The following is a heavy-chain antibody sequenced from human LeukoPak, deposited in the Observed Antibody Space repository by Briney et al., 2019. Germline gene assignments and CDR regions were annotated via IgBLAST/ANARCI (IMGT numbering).Heavy chain of an antibody. CDR1: GFTLSSYA. CDR3: ARGAAAGPALLQH. J-gene: IGHJ1*01. D-gene: IGHD6-13*01. CDR2: ISYDGSNK. V-gene: IGHV3-30*01. Sequence: GGSLRLSCAASGFTLSSYAMHWVRQAPGKGLEWVAVISYDGSNKYYADSVKGRFTISRDNSKNTLYLQINSLRAGDTAVYYCARGAAAGPALLQHWGQGTLVTVSS.